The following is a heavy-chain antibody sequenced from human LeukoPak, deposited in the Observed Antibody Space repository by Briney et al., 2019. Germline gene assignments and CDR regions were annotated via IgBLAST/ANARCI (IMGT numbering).Heavy chain of an antibody. CDR2: IWYDGSNK. D-gene: IGHD5-12*01. Sequence: PGGSLRLSCAASGFTFSSYGMHWVRQAPGKGLEWVAVIWYDGSNKYYADSVKGRFTISRDNSKNTLYLQMNSLRAEDTVVYYCARSSSGYDFDYWGQGTLVTVSS. CDR1: GFTFSSYG. CDR3: ARSSSGYDFDY. J-gene: IGHJ4*02. V-gene: IGHV3-33*01.